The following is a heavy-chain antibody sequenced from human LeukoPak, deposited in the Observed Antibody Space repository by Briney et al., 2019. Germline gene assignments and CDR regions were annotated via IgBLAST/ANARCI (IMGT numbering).Heavy chain of an antibody. J-gene: IGHJ4*02. CDR2: IYYNGIT. CDR3: ASQLGGTTFH. Sequence: SETLSLTCTVSGGSISSGGYYWSRIRQHPGKGLEWIGYIYYNGITNYNPSLKSRVSISLDTSKNQFSLRLNSVTAAETAVYYCASQLGGTTFHWGQGTLVTVSS. D-gene: IGHD1/OR15-1a*01. CDR1: GGSISSGGYY. V-gene: IGHV4-61*08.